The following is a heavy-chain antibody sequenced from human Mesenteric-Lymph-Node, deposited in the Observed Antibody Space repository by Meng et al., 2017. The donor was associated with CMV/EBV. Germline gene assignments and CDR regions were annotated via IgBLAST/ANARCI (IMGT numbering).Heavy chain of an antibody. CDR3: TKGGNNWNYFDY. D-gene: IGHD1-20*01. CDR2: IKYDGIEI. V-gene: IGHV3-7*01. Sequence: GGSLRLSCVVSGLSFSNSWMTWVRQAPGKEPEWVANIKYDGIEIHSVDSLRGRFTISRVSSKNTLYLQMNSLRVEDTALYYCTKGGNNWNYFDYWGQGTLVTVSS. J-gene: IGHJ4*02. CDR1: GLSFSNSW.